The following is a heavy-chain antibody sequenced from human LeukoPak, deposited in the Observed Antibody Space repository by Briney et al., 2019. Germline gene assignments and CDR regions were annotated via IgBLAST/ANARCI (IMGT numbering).Heavy chain of an antibody. CDR1: GFSFSSYE. CDR2: ISSSGSTI. CDR3: ARYCSGGSCYGHDAFDI. V-gene: IGHV3-48*03. D-gene: IGHD2-15*01. Sequence: PGGSLRLSCAASGFSFSSYEMNWVRQAPGKGLEWVSCISSSGSTIYYADSVKGRFTISRDNAKNSLYLQMVSLRAEDTAVYYCARYCSGGSCYGHDAFDIWGQGTMVTVSS. J-gene: IGHJ3*02.